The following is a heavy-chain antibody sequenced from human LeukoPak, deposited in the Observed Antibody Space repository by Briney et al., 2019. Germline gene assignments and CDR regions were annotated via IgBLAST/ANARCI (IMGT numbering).Heavy chain of an antibody. CDR3: ARGTNTHFDY. CDR2: IGTAGDT. CDR1: GFIFSNYD. Sequence: GGTLRLSCAASGFIFSNYDMHWARQATGKGLEWVSAIGTAGDTYYPGSVRGRFTMSRENAKNSLYLQMNSLTAGDTAVYYCARGTNTHFDYWGQGVLLSASS. D-gene: IGHD1-7*01. V-gene: IGHV3-13*04. J-gene: IGHJ4*02.